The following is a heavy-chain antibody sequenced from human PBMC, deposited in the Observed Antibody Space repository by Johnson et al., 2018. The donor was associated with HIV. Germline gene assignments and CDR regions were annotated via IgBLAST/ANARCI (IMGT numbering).Heavy chain of an antibody. V-gene: IGHV3-30*04. CDR1: GFTLSSYT. D-gene: IGHD1-26*01. Sequence: QEQLVESGGGVVQPGRSLRLSCAASGFTLSSYTIHWVRQAPGKGLEWVAVISYDGSNKKYADSVKGRFTISRDNSKNTLYLQMNSLRAADTAVYYCARDMSGNYGDAFDIWGQGTMVTVSS. CDR3: ARDMSGNYGDAFDI. CDR2: ISYDGSNK. J-gene: IGHJ3*02.